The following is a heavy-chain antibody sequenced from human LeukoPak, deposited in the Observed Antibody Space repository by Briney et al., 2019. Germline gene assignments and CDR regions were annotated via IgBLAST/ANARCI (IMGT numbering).Heavy chain of an antibody. J-gene: IGHJ4*02. CDR1: GYTFTGYY. CDR3: ARALHDYGSGSYLDLDY. CDR2: INPNSGGT. D-gene: IGHD3-10*01. Sequence: ASVKVSCKASGYTFTGYYMHWVRQAPGQGLEGMGWINPNSGGTNYAQKFQGWVTMTRDTSISTAYMELSRLRSDDTAVYYCARALHDYGSGSYLDLDYWGQGTLVTVSS. V-gene: IGHV1-2*04.